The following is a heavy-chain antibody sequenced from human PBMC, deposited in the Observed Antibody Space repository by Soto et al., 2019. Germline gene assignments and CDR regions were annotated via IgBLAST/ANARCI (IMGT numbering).Heavy chain of an antibody. CDR1: GFTFSSYW. CDR2: ISSTGSYI. Sequence: GGSLRLSCAASGFTFSSYWMSWVRQAPGKGLEWVSSISSTGSYIYYADSLKGRFTISRDNAKNSLYLQMNSLRAEDTAVYYCARDRRDGYNFDYWGQGTLVTVSS. J-gene: IGHJ4*02. V-gene: IGHV3-21*01. D-gene: IGHD5-12*01. CDR3: ARDRRDGYNFDY.